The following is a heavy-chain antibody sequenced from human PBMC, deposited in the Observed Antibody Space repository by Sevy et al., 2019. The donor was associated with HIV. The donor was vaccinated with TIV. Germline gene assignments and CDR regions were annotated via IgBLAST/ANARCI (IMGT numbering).Heavy chain of an antibody. CDR2: YDPEDGET. J-gene: IGHJ3*02. Sequence: ASVKVSCKVSGYSVSDLSIHWVRQAPGKGLEWMGGYDPEDGETIYAQKFQGRVTMTEDTSTDTAYMELSSMRSEDTAVNYCATSADYYDSSRDAFDIWGQGTMVTVSS. D-gene: IGHD3-22*01. V-gene: IGHV1-24*01. CDR3: ATSADYYDSSRDAFDI. CDR1: GYSVSDLS.